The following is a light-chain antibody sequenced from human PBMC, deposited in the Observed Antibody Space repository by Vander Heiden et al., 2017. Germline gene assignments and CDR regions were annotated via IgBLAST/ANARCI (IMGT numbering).Light chain of an antibody. V-gene: IGKV3-20*01. CDR1: PSVSSDY. J-gene: IGKJ1*01. CDR3: QQYCSSVSWT. CDR2: GAS. Sequence: DIVLTQSPGTLSLSPGERATLSCRASPSVSSDYLAWYQQKPGQAPRLLIYGASSRDSGIPDRFSGSGSGTDFTLTISRLEPEDFAVYYCQQYCSSVSWTFGPGTKVEIK.